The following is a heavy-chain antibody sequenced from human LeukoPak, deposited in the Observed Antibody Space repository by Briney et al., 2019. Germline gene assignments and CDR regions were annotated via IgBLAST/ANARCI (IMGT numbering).Heavy chain of an antibody. J-gene: IGHJ4*02. CDR2: IIPILGIA. CDR1: GGTFSSYA. V-gene: IGHV1-69*04. Sequence: ASVKVSCKASGGTFSSYAISWVRQAPGQGLEWMGRIIPILGIANYAQKFQGRVTITADKSTSTAYMELSSLRSEDTAVYYCARDLLFISGNYYDYWGQGTLVTVSS. D-gene: IGHD1-26*01. CDR3: ARDLLFISGNYYDY.